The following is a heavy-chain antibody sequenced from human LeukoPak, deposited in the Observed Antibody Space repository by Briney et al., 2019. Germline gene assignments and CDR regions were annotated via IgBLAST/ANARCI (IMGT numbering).Heavy chain of an antibody. CDR3: ARQSRITIFGVDYYYMDV. CDR2: IYPGDSDT. V-gene: IGHV5-51*01. D-gene: IGHD3-3*01. Sequence: GESLKISCKGSGYSFTSYWIGWVRQMPGKGLEWMGIIYPGDSDTRYSPSFQGQVTISADKSISTAYLQWSSLKASDTAKYYCARQSRITIFGVDYYYMDVWGKGTTVTVSS. J-gene: IGHJ6*03. CDR1: GYSFTSYW.